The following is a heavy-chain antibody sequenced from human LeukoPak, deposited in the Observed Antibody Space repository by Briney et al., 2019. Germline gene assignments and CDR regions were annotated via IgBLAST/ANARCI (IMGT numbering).Heavy chain of an antibody. Sequence: SETLSLTCSVSGGSISSSSYYWGWIRQPPGKGLEWIGSIYYSGSTYYNPSLKSRVTISVDTSKNQFSLKLSSVTAADTAVYYCARSIAAAGTFNWFDPWGQGTLVTVSS. CDR2: IYYSGST. D-gene: IGHD6-13*01. CDR1: GGSISSSSYY. V-gene: IGHV4-39*07. CDR3: ARSIAAAGTFNWFDP. J-gene: IGHJ5*02.